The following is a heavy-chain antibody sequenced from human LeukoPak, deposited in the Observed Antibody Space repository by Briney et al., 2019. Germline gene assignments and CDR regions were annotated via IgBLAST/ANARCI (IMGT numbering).Heavy chain of an antibody. CDR2: TRNKANSYTT. CDR3: ASLYGSGEGSHDP. J-gene: IGHJ5*02. Sequence: GGSLRLSCAASGFTFSDHYMDWVRQAPGKGLEWVGRTRNKANSYTTEYAASVKGRFTISRDDSKNSLYLQMNSLKTEDTAVYCAASLYGSGEGSHDPGGQGPLALVSA. CDR1: GFTFSDHY. D-gene: IGHD3-10*01. V-gene: IGHV3-72*01.